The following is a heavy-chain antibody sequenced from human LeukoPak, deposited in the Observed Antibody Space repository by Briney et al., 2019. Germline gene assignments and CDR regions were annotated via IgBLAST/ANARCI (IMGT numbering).Heavy chain of an antibody. J-gene: IGHJ3*02. CDR3: ARGCGGDCYFAFDI. CDR2: MNPNSGNT. Sequence: ASVKVSCKASGFTFTSYDINWVRQATGQGLEWMGWMNPNSGNTGYAQKFQGRVTMTRNTSISTAYMELSSLRSEDTAVYYCARGCGGDCYFAFDIWGQGTMVTVSS. D-gene: IGHD2-21*02. V-gene: IGHV1-8*01. CDR1: GFTFTSYD.